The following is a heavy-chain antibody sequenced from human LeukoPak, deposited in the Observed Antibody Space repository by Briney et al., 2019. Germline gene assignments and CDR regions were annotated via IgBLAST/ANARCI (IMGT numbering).Heavy chain of an antibody. Sequence: SETLSLTCTVSGGSISSSSYYWGWIRQPPGKGLEWIGSIYYSGSTYYNPSLKSRVTISVDTSKNQFSLKLSSVTAADTAVYYCARDFLERSYWGQGTLVTVSS. CDR2: IYYSGST. V-gene: IGHV4-39*07. CDR3: ARDFLERSY. CDR1: GGSISSSSYY. D-gene: IGHD3-3*01. J-gene: IGHJ4*02.